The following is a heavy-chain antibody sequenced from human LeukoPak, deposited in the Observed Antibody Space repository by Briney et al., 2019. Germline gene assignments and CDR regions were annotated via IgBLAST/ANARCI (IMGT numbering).Heavy chain of an antibody. D-gene: IGHD3-10*01. CDR3: ARAQADFYGSGSYPAPFDC. CDR1: GFTFSSYA. Sequence: GGSLRLSCAASGFTFSSYAMNWVRQTPGKGLDWVSYISSSGSTIYYADSVKGRFTISRDNAKNSLYLQMNSLRAEDTAVYYCARAQADFYGSGSYPAPFDCWGQGTLVTVSS. CDR2: ISSSGSTI. J-gene: IGHJ4*02. V-gene: IGHV3-48*03.